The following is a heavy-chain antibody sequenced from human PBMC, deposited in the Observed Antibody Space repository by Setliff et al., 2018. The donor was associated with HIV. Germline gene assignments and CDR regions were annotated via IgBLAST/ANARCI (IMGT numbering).Heavy chain of an antibody. Sequence: GGSLRLSCAASGFTVSGSYMSWVRQAPGKGLEWVSTIYSDGSTYHADSVKGRFTLSRDNSKNTLYLQVDSLRPEDTAVYYCARPRLYGTALDLWGQGTLVTVSS. CDR3: ARPRLYGTALDL. CDR2: IYSDGST. V-gene: IGHV3-66*02. CDR1: GFTVSGSY. D-gene: IGHD3-10*01. J-gene: IGHJ5*02.